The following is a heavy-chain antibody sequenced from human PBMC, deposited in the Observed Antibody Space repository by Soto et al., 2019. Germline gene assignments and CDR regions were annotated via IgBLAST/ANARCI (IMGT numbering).Heavy chain of an antibody. CDR1: GGSVSSGDYY. CDR2: VYYGGST. D-gene: IGHD5-18*01. Sequence: QVRLQESGPGLVKPSETLSLTCTVSGGSVSSGDYYWSWIRQPPGKGLEWVGYVYYGGSTNYNPYLKTRVTISADTSNNKFFLRLRSVTAADTAVYYCAIIPVDTYMSYWFDPWGQGTLVTVSS. J-gene: IGHJ5*02. CDR3: AIIPVDTYMSYWFDP. V-gene: IGHV4-61*08.